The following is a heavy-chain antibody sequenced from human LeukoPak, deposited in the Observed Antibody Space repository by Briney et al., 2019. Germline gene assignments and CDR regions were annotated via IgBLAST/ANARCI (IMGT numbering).Heavy chain of an antibody. D-gene: IGHD3-3*01. CDR3: TTGPLRFLEWLLQGDY. CDR2: IKSKTDGGTT. CDR1: GFTFSNAW. Sequence: GGSLRLSCAASGFTFSNAWMSWVRQAQGKGLEWVGRIKSKTDGGTTDYAAPVKGRFTISRDDSKNTLYLQMNSLKTEDTAVYYCTTGPLRFLEWLLQGDYWGQGTLVTVSS. V-gene: IGHV3-15*01. J-gene: IGHJ4*02.